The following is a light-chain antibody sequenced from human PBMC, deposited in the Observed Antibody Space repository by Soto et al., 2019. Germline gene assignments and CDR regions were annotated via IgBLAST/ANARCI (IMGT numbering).Light chain of an antibody. J-gene: IGLJ3*02. Sequence: QPVLTQPPSSYASLGASVKLTCTLSSWHNSYAIAWHQQQPEKGPRYLMKRNSDGSHSKGDGIHDRFSGSSTGAERYLTISSFQSEDEADYYGQTWSTDIRVFGGGTKLTVL. V-gene: IGLV4-69*01. CDR2: RNSDGSH. CDR1: SWHNSYA. CDR3: QTWSTDIRV.